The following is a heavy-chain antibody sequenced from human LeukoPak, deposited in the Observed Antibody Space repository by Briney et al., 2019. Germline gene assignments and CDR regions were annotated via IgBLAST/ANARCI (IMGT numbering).Heavy chain of an antibody. Sequence: GGSLRLSCAASGFTFSSNAMSWVRQAPGKGREWVSTISGSGGSTYYADSVKGRFVISRDNSKNTLYLQMNSLRAEHPAVYYCAKDRPVVVDYWGQGTLVTVSS. V-gene: IGHV3-23*01. CDR1: GFTFSSNA. D-gene: IGHD2-21*01. J-gene: IGHJ4*02. CDR2: ISGSGGST. CDR3: AKDRPVVVDY.